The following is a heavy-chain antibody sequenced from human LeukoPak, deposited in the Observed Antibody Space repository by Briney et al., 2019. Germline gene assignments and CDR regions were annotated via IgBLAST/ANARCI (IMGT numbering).Heavy chain of an antibody. J-gene: IGHJ5*02. Sequence: SETLSLTCTVSGGSISSGSYYWSWIRQPAGKGLEWIVRIYTSGSTNYNPSLKSRVTISVDTSKNQFSLKLSSVTAADTAVYYCARTARYDSSGYYSNWFDPWGQGTLVTVSS. CDR1: GGSISSGSYY. D-gene: IGHD3-22*01. CDR3: ARTARYDSSGYYSNWFDP. CDR2: IYTSGST. V-gene: IGHV4-61*02.